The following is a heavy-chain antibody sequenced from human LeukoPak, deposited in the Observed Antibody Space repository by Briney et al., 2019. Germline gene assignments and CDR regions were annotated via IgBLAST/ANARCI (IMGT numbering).Heavy chain of an antibody. CDR2: ISGSGDST. CDR3: AKTRPLDSSSWSHGDY. V-gene: IGHV3-23*01. D-gene: IGHD6-13*01. CDR1: GFTFNNYA. Sequence: PGGSLRLSCAASGFTFNNYATTWVRQAPGKGLEWVSAISGSGDSTYYGDSVKGRFTISRDNSKNTLYLQMNSLRAEDTAVYYCAKTRPLDSSSWSHGDYWGQGTLVTVSS. J-gene: IGHJ4*02.